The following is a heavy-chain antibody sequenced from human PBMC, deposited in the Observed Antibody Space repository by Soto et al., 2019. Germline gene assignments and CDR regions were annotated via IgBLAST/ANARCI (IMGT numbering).Heavy chain of an antibody. V-gene: IGHV4-31*02. CDR1: GCR. J-gene: IGHJ5*02. Sequence: GCRRSSIRKHPGKGMEWIGYIYYSGSTYYNPSLKSRVTISVDTSKNQFSLKLSSVTAADTAVYYCARVRYCSSTSCYEINWFDPWGQGTLVTVSS. D-gene: IGHD2-2*01. CDR2: IYYSGST. CDR3: ARVRYCSSTSCYEINWFDP.